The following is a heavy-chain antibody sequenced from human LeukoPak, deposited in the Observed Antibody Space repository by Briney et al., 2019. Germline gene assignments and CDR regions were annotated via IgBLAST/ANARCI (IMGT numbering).Heavy chain of an antibody. CDR1: GFTFSNYA. Sequence: GGTLRLSCAASGFTFSNYAMSWVRQAPRKGLEWVSAISGSGSTPYYADSVKGRFTISRDNSKNTLYLQMSSLRADDTAVYYCATTGYSSRNYWGQGTLVTVSS. D-gene: IGHD6-13*01. V-gene: IGHV3-23*01. J-gene: IGHJ4*02. CDR3: ATTGYSSRNY. CDR2: ISGSGSTP.